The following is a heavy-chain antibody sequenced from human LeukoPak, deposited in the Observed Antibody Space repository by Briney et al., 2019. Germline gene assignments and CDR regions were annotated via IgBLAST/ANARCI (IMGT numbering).Heavy chain of an antibody. CDR3: ARDIL. J-gene: IGHJ4*02. Sequence: GGSLRLSCAASGFTFSNNYMSWVRQAPGKGLEWGAVIHSGGDTYYPDSAKGRCTIFTDNYKNNLYLQMNSLRAEDTAIYYCARDILWGQGTLVTVSS. CDR1: GFTFSNNY. V-gene: IGHV3-53*01. D-gene: IGHD2-2*02. CDR2: IHSGGDT.